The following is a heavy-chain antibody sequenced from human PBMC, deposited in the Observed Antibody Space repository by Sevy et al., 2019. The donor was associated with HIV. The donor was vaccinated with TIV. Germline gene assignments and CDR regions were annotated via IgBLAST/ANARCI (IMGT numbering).Heavy chain of an antibody. CDR3: ASGWLVRGNAFDI. V-gene: IGHV3-74*01. Sequence: GGSLRLSCAASGFTFSSYWMHWVRQAPGKGLAWVSRINSDGSSTSYADSVKGRFTISRDNAKNTLYLQMNSLRAEDTAVYYCASGWLVRGNAFDIWGQGTMVTVSS. D-gene: IGHD6-19*01. J-gene: IGHJ3*02. CDR1: GFTFSSYW. CDR2: INSDGSST.